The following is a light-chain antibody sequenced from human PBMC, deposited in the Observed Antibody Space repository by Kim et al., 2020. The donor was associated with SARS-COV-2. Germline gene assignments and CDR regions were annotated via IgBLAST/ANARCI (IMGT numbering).Light chain of an antibody. CDR1: SLRSYH. V-gene: IGLV3-19*01. CDR3: NSRDSNGDHFP. Sequence: SSELTQDPAVSVALGQTVRITCQGDSLRSYHASWYQQKPGQAPVLVIYGKNNRPSGIPDRFSGSSSGNTASLTITGAQAEDEADYYCNSRDSNGDHFPFG. J-gene: IGLJ2*01. CDR2: GKN.